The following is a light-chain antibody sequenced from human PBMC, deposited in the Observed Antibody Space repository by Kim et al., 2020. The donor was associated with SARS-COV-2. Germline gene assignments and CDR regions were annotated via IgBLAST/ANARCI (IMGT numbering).Light chain of an antibody. CDR3: HQYGTSPRT. Sequence: EIVLTQSPGTLSLSPGERATLSCRASQSVYINYLAWYQHKPGQTPRLLIYGASNRATGIPDRFSGSGSGTDFTLTITRLEPEDFGVYFCHQYGTSPRTFGQGTKVDIK. CDR1: QSVYINY. J-gene: IGKJ1*01. V-gene: IGKV3-20*01. CDR2: GAS.